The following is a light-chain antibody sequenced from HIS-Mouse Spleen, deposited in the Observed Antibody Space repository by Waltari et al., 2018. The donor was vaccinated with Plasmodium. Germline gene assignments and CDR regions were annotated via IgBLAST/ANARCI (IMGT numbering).Light chain of an antibody. CDR3: SSYAGSNNWV. CDR2: EVS. J-gene: IGLJ3*02. CDR1: SSDGGGSNY. Sequence: QSALTQPPSASGSPGQSVTISCTGTSSDGGGSNYVYWYQQHPGKAPKLMIYEVSKRPSGVPDRFSGSKSGNTASLTVSGLQAEDEADYYCSSYAGSNNWVFGGGTKLTVL. V-gene: IGLV2-8*01.